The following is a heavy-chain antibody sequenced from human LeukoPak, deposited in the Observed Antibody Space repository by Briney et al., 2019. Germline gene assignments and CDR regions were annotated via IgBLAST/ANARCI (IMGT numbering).Heavy chain of an antibody. CDR1: GFTLSSNY. CDR2: IYSGGST. J-gene: IGHJ4*02. CDR3: ASDDSSGPGGY. Sequence: GGSLRLSCAASGFTLSSNYMSWVRQAPGKGLEWVSVIYSGGSTYYADSVKGRFTISRDNSKNTLYLQMNSLRAEDTAVYYCASDDSSGPGGYWGQRTLVTVSS. D-gene: IGHD3-22*01. V-gene: IGHV3-66*01.